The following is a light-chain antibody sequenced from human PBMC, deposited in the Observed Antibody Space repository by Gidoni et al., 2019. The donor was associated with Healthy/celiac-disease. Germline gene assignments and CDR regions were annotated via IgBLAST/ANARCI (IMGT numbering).Light chain of an antibody. CDR3: QQYYSTPLT. CDR1: QRVLYSSNNKNY. CDR2: WAS. V-gene: IGKV4-1*01. J-gene: IGKJ3*01. Sequence: DIVMIQSPDSLAVSLGERATINCKSSQRVLYSSNNKNYLAWYQQKPGQPPKLLIYWASYRESGVPDRFTGSGSGTDFTLTISSLQAEDVAVYYCQQYYSTPLTFGPGTKVDIK.